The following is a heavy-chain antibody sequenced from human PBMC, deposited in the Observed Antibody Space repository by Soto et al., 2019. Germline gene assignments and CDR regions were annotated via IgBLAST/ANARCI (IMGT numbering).Heavy chain of an antibody. Sequence: QVQLQESGPGLVKPSGTLSLTCAVSSGSISSNNWWSWVRQPPGKGLEWIGEIHHSGSTNYNPSLQIRVTISVDKSNTQFSLTLSSVTAADTALYCCARVVFPAAMAFSCYYYMDVWGKGTTVAVSS. D-gene: IGHD2-2*01. CDR3: ARVVFPAAMAFSCYYYMDV. J-gene: IGHJ6*03. CDR2: IHHSGST. CDR1: SGSISSNNW. V-gene: IGHV4-4*01.